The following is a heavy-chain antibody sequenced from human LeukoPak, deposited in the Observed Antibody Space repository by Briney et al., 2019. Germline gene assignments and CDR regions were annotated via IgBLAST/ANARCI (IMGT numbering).Heavy chain of an antibody. V-gene: IGHV3-7*01. D-gene: IGHD2-8*01. CDR1: GFTFCSNW. CDR3: ARESSLRVYVITMVTYYYMDV. Sequence: GGSLRLSCGASGFTFCSNWMSWVRHAPRKGLVWVANKKQDGSEKNYVDALKGRFTISTDNDTNSLYQLMNSLRAEDTAVYYCARESSLRVYVITMVTYYYMDVWGKGTTVTVSS. CDR2: KKQDGSEK. J-gene: IGHJ6*03.